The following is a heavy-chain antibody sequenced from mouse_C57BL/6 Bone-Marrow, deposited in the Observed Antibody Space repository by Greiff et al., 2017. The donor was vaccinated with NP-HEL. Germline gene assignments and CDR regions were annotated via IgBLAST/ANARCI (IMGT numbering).Heavy chain of an antibody. J-gene: IGHJ2*01. V-gene: IGHV1-75*01. CDR3: ARGGYGSSLDY. CDR2: IFPGSGST. D-gene: IGHD1-1*01. CDR1: GYTFTDYY. Sequence: QVQLQQSGPELVKPGASVQISCKASGYTFTDYYINWVKQRPGQGLEWIGWIFPGSGSTYYNEKFKGQATLTVDTSSSTAYLLLSSLTSEDSAVYFWARGGYGSSLDYWGQGTTLTVSS.